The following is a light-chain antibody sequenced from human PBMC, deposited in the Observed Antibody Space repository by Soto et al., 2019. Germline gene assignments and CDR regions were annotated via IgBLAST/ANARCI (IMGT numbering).Light chain of an antibody. CDR2: EVT. CDR1: SSDVGAYKF. V-gene: IGLV2-14*01. Sequence: QSVLAQPASLSGSPGQPITISCTGTSSDVGAYKFVSWYQHHPGKAPKLIIFEVTNRPSGVSSRFSGSKSGNSASLTISRLLPEDEADYYCNSYTNATTLVFGSGTKVTVL. CDR3: NSYTNATTLV. J-gene: IGLJ6*01.